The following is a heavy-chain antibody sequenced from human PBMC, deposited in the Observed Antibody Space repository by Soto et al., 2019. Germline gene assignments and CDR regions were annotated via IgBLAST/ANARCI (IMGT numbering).Heavy chain of an antibody. CDR2: ISYDGSNK. D-gene: IGHD6-6*01. Sequence: GGSLRLSCAASGFTFSSYGMHWVRQAPGKGLEWVAVISYDGSNKYYADSVKGRFTISRDNSKNTLYLQMNSLRAEDTAVYYCAKGDSSSSSLLEAFDIWGQGTMVTVSS. V-gene: IGHV3-30*18. CDR3: AKGDSSSSSLLEAFDI. J-gene: IGHJ3*02. CDR1: GFTFSSYG.